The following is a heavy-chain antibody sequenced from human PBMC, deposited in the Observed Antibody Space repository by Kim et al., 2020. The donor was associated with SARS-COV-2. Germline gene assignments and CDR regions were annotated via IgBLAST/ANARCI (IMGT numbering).Heavy chain of an antibody. CDR3: ASFGSMLWFGESPNNWFDP. V-gene: IGHV4-4*02. Sequence: SETLSLTCAVSGGSISSSNWWSWVRQPPGKGLEWIGEIYHSGSTNYNPSLKSRVTISVDKSKNQFSLKLSSVTAADTAVYYCASFGSMLWFGESPNNWFDPWGQGTLVTVSS. CDR2: IYHSGST. J-gene: IGHJ5*02. D-gene: IGHD3-10*01. CDR1: GGSISSSNW.